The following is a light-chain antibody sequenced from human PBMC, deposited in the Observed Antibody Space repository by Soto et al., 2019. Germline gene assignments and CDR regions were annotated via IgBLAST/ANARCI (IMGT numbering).Light chain of an antibody. CDR3: QQYNTYMYT. CDR2: KAS. Sequence: DIQMTQSPSTLSASVGDRVTITCRASQTISTWLAWYQQKPGKAPKLLIYKASILESGVPSRFSGSGSGTDFPLTISTQQPDDFATYYCQQYNTYMYTFGQGTNLEIK. V-gene: IGKV1-5*03. CDR1: QTISTW. J-gene: IGKJ2*01.